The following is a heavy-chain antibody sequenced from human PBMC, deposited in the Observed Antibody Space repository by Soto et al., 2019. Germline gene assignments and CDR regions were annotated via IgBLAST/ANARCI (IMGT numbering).Heavy chain of an antibody. J-gene: IGHJ4*02. V-gene: IGHV3-21*01. CDR3: ARESEDLTSNFDY. Sequence: GGSLRLSCAASGFTFTRCSMNWVRQAPGKGLEWVSSISSTTNYIYYADSMKGRFTVSRDNAKNSVYLEMNGLSAEDTAVYYCARESEDLTSNFDYWGQGTLVTVSS. CDR2: ISSTTNYI. CDR1: GFTFTRCS.